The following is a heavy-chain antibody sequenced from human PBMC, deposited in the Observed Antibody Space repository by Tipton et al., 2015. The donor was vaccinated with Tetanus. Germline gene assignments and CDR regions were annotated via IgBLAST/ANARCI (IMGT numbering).Heavy chain of an antibody. V-gene: IGHV3-48*02. CDR3: VRENIVLRIYAVPDL. D-gene: IGHD2/OR15-2a*01. CDR2: ISGTGTTV. Sequence: GSLRLSCAASGFTFSSYNMNWVRQAPGKGLEWVSHISGTGTTVDYADSVKGRFTISRDNAKNSLYLQMNSLRDEDTAVYYCVRENIVLRIYAVPDLWGQGTLVTVSS. J-gene: IGHJ5*02. CDR1: GFTFSSYN.